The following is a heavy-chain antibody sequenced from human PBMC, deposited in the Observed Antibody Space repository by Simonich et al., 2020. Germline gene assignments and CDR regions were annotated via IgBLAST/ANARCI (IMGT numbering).Heavy chain of an antibody. Sequence: QVHLVQSGAEVTKPGASVKVSCKASGSPFTVYSMHWVRQAPGQGLEWRGRINPNSGGTNYAQKFKGRVTMTRDTSISTAYMELSRLRSDDTAVYYCARDTFLGYCSSTSCYDAFDIWGQGTMVTVSS. CDR3: ARDTFLGYCSSTSCYDAFDI. V-gene: IGHV1-2*06. J-gene: IGHJ3*02. CDR1: GSPFTVYS. D-gene: IGHD2-2*01. CDR2: INPNSGGT.